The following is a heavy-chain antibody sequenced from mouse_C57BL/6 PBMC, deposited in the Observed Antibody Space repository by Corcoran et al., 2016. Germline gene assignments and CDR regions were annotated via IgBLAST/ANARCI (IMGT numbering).Heavy chain of an antibody. CDR3: ARELLFAY. Sequence: DVQLQESGPGLVKPSQSLSLTCSVTGYSITSGYYCNWIRQFPGNKLEWMGYISYDGSNNYNPSLKNRISITRDTSKNQFFLKLNSVTTEDTATYYCARELLFAYWGQGTLVTVSA. CDR1: GYSITSGYY. V-gene: IGHV3-6*01. CDR2: ISYDGSN. J-gene: IGHJ3*01.